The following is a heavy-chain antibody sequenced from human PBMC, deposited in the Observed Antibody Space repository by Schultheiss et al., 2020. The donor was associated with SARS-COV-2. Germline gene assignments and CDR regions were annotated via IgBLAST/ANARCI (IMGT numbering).Heavy chain of an antibody. D-gene: IGHD1-26*01. Sequence: ASVKVSCKASGYTFTSYDINWVRQATGQGLEWMGWMNPNSGNTGYAQKFQGRVTMTRNTSISTTYMELSSLRSEDTAMYYCARGESGSLYYYYYYGMDVWGQGTTVTVSS. CDR2: MNPNSGNT. CDR1: GYTFTSYD. V-gene: IGHV1-8*01. CDR3: ARGESGSLYYYYYYGMDV. J-gene: IGHJ6*02.